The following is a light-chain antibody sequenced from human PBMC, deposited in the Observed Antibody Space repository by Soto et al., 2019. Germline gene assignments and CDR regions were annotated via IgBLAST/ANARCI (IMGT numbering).Light chain of an antibody. Sequence: QSALTQPASVSGSPGQSFTISCTGPSSDVGAYHSVSWYQQHPGKAPKLIIFDVSNRPSGVSNRFSGSKSGNTASLTISGLQAEDEADYYCSSFTDTGTVMFGGGTKLTVL. J-gene: IGLJ3*02. CDR1: SSDVGAYHS. CDR2: DVS. CDR3: SSFTDTGTVM. V-gene: IGLV2-14*03.